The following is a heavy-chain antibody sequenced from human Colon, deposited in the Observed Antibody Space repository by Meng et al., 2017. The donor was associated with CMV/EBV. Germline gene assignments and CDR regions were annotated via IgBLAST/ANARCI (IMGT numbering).Heavy chain of an antibody. D-gene: IGHD5-12*01. CDR2: IYHSGTT. CDR1: GGSLSGGDFY. J-gene: IGHJ4*02. Sequence: QVEVQESGPGLVECSQTLSLTCTVSGGSLSGGDFYWNWIRQHPGKGLEWIGYIYHSGTTYYNPSLKSRVMISLDKSKNQFSLNLSSVTAADTAVYFCARDSGYDAPFDYWGQGTLVTVSS. V-gene: IGHV4-31*03. CDR3: ARDSGYDAPFDY.